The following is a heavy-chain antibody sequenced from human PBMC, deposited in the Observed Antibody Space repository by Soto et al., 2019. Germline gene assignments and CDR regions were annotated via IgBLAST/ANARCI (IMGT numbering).Heavy chain of an antibody. Sequence: SGATLVNPTQTLTLTCIFSGFSLRPIGVGVGWIRQPPGKALEWLGFIYWNDDKRYSPSLKSRLTITKDTSKNQVVLTMTNMDPVDTATYYCAKSGSSGWYGWFDPLGQGTLVTVSS. CDR1: GFSLRPIGVG. V-gene: IGHV2-5*01. J-gene: IGHJ5*02. CDR3: AKSGSSGWYGWFDP. CDR2: IYWNDDK. D-gene: IGHD6-19*01.